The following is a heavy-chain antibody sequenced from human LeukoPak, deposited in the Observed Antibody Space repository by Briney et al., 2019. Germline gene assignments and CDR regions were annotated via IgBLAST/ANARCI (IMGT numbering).Heavy chain of an antibody. CDR1: GGSISGYY. CDR2: IYTSGST. V-gene: IGHV4-4*07. CDR3: ARGGSSGWFDY. J-gene: IGHJ4*02. Sequence: PSETLSLTCTVSGGSISGYYWSWIRQPAGRGLEWVGRIYTSGSTNYNPSLKSRVTISVDRSENQFSLTLSSVTAADKAVYYCARGGSSGWFDYWGQGTLVTVSS. D-gene: IGHD6-19*01.